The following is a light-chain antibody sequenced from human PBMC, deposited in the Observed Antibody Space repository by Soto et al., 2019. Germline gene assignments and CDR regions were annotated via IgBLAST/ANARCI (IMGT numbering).Light chain of an antibody. CDR1: KSISSY. V-gene: IGKV1-39*01. CDR2: AAS. J-gene: IGKJ4*01. Sequence: DIQMTQSPYSLSASVGDRVTITCRASKSISSYLNWYQQKPGKAPKLLIYAASSLQSGVPSRFSGSGSGTDFTLTISSLKPEDFATYYCQQSYSTPLTFGGGTKVEIK. CDR3: QQSYSTPLT.